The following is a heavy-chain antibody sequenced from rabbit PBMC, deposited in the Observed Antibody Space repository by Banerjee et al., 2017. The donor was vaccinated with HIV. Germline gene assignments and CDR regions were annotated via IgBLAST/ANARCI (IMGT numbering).Heavy chain of an antibody. V-gene: IGHV1S7*01. Sequence: QSLEESGGGLVQPGGSLKLSCKASGFDFISYYMSWVRQAPGKGLEWIGYIDPVFGSTYYASWVNGRFTISSHNAQNTLYLQLNSLTAADTATYFCARGGPSGYGGYGYVTEGYRLWGPGTLVTVS. CDR1: GFDFISYY. J-gene: IGHJ4*01. D-gene: IGHD6-1*01. CDR2: IDPVFGST. CDR3: ARGGPSGYGGYGYVTEGYRL.